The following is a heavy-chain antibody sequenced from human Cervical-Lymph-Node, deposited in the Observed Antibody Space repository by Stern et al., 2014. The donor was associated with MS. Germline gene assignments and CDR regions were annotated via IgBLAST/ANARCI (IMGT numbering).Heavy chain of an antibody. V-gene: IGHV5-51*03. CDR2: IYPGDSES. Sequence: VQLVQSGAEVKKPGESLRISCEVSGYRFTNNWIGWVRQMPGKGLEWMGIIYPGDSESRYSPSFQGRVTILVDKSNTTAYLQWSSLKASDTAIYYCARRGDGYMGIDYWGQGTLVTVSS. J-gene: IGHJ4*02. CDR1: GYRFTNNW. CDR3: ARRGDGYMGIDY. D-gene: IGHD5-24*01.